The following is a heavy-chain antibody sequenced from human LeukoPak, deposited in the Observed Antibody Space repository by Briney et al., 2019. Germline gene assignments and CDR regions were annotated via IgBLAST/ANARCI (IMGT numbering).Heavy chain of an antibody. V-gene: IGHV3-23*01. CDR2: ISGSGGST. Sequence: GGSLRLSCAASGFTFSSYAMSCVRQAPGKGLEWVSAISGSGGSTYHADSVKGRFTISRDNYKNTLYLQMNSLGAEDTAVYYCAKEMPLSNRGFDYWGQGTLVTVSS. CDR1: GFTFSSYA. D-gene: IGHD7-27*01. J-gene: IGHJ4*02. CDR3: AKEMPLSNRGFDY.